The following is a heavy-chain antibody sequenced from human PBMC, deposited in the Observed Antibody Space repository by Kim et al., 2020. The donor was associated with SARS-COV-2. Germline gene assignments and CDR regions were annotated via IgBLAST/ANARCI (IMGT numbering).Heavy chain of an antibody. Sequence: ASVKVSCKASGYTFTSYGISWVRQAPGQGLEWMGWISAYNGNTNYAQKLQGRVTMTTDTSTSTAYMELRSLRSDDTAVYYCARDTKGFFEFGGVLYYYYGMDVWGQGTTVTVSS. D-gene: IGHD3-16*01. V-gene: IGHV1-18*04. CDR2: ISAYNGNT. CDR1: GYTFTSYG. J-gene: IGHJ6*02. CDR3: ARDTKGFFEFGGVLYYYYGMDV.